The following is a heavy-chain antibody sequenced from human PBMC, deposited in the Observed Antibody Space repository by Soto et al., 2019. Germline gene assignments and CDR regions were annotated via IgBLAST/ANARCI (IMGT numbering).Heavy chain of an antibody. CDR2: ISYDGSNK. Sequence: GSLRLSCAASGFTFSSCGMHWVRQAPGKGLEWVAVISYDGSNKYYADSVKGRFTISRDNSKNTLYLQMNSLRAEDTAVYYCAKDPYDILTGWTYEYLYWGQGTLVTVSS. V-gene: IGHV3-30*18. D-gene: IGHD3-9*01. CDR3: AKDPYDILTGWTYEYLY. J-gene: IGHJ4*02. CDR1: GFTFSSCG.